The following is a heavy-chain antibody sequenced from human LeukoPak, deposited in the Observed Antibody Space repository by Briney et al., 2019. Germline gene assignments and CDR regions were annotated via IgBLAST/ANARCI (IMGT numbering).Heavy chain of an antibody. CDR1: GYTFTGYY. CDR2: INPNTGGT. CDR3: ARVGDGLNDGFDT. J-gene: IGHJ3*02. Sequence: ASVKVSCKASGYTFTGYYMNWVRQAPGQGLEWMGRINPNTGGTNYAQNFQGSVTMTRDTSITTVYMKLSRLRSDDTAVYYCARVGDGLNDGFDTWGQGTMVTVSS. D-gene: IGHD5-24*01. V-gene: IGHV1-2*06.